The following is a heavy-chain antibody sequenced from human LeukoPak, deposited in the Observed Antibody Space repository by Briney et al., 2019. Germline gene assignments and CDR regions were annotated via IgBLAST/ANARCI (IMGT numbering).Heavy chain of an antibody. CDR1: GGTFSSYA. D-gene: IGHD4-17*01. CDR3: ARDRSGEFGY. Sequence: ASVKVSCKASGGTFSSYAISWVRQAPGQGLEWMGWINPNSGGTNYAQKFQGRVTMTRDTSISTAYMELSRLRSDDTAVYYCARDRSGEFGYWGQGTLVTVSS. CDR2: INPNSGGT. J-gene: IGHJ4*02. V-gene: IGHV1-2*02.